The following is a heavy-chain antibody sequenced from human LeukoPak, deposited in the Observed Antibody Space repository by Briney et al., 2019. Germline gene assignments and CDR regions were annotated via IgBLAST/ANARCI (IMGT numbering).Heavy chain of an antibody. CDR1: GGSISISIYY. Sequence: SETLSLTCTVSGGSISISIYYWGGTRQPPGKGLEWIGRNYYSGSTHYNPSLKSRVTISGDTSKNQFSLKLSSVTAADTAVYYCARLEGYCSGTTDCYASRFDYWGQGSPVTVSS. D-gene: IGHD2-2*01. V-gene: IGHV4-39*01. CDR2: NYYSGST. CDR3: ARLEGYCSGTTDCYASRFDY. J-gene: IGHJ4*02.